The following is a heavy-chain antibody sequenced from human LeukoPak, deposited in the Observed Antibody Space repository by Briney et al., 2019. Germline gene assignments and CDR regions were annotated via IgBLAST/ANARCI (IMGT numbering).Heavy chain of an antibody. V-gene: IGHV1-69*13. CDR2: IIPIFGTA. J-gene: IGHJ5*02. Sequence: SVKVSCKASGGTFSSYAISWVRQAPGQGLEWMGGIIPIFGTANYAQKFQGRVTITADESTSTAYMELSSLRSEDTAVYYCARDSKAYRGYCTNGVCQGPRRVGGFDPWGQGTLVTVSS. D-gene: IGHD2-8*01. CDR3: ARDSKAYRGYCTNGVCQGPRRVGGFDP. CDR1: GGTFSSYA.